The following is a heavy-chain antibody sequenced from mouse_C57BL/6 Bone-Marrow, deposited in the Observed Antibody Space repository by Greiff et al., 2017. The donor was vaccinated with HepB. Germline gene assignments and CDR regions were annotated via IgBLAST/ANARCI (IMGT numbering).Heavy chain of an antibody. CDR1: GYTFTSYW. CDR3: ARYYGFAY. V-gene: IGHV1-50*01. CDR2: IDPSDSYT. Sequence: VQLQQPGAELVKPGASVKLSCKASGYTFTSYWMQWVKQRPGQGLEWIGEIDPSDSYTNYNQKFKGKATLTADTSSSTAYMQLSSLTSEDSAVYYCARYYGFAYWGQGTLVTVSA. D-gene: IGHD1-1*01. J-gene: IGHJ3*01.